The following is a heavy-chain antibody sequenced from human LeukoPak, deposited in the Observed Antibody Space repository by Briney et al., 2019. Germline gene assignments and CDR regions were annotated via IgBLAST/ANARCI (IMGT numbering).Heavy chain of an antibody. CDR1: GYTFTTHG. CDR3: ARDGYFDL. Sequence: RWASVKVSCKASGYTFTTHGIAWVRQAPGQGLEWMGWISAHNGNTNYAQSLQGRVTMTTDTSTNTAYMELRSLGSDDTAVYYCARDGYFDLWGRGTLVTVSS. CDR2: ISAHNGNT. V-gene: IGHV1-18*01. J-gene: IGHJ2*01.